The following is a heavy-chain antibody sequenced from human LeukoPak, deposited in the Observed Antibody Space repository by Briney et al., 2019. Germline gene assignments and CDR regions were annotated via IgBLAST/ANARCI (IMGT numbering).Heavy chain of an antibody. CDR1: GASISSYH. CDR3: AKKDGDF. CDR2: IFSSGST. D-gene: IGHD2-15*01. J-gene: IGHJ4*02. Sequence: PSETLSLTCAVSGASISSYHWTWIRQSAGKGLEWIGRIFSSGSTDLNPSLKSRVALSLDTSQNQLSLRLTSMTAADTAIYYCAKKDGDFWGQGILVTVSP. V-gene: IGHV4-59*10.